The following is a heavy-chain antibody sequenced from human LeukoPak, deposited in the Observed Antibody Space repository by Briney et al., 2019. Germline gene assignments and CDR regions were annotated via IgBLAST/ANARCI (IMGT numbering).Heavy chain of an antibody. CDR3: AREYYYDSSLAFDI. CDR1: GFTFSSYV. D-gene: IGHD3-22*01. CDR2: IWYDGSNK. J-gene: IGHJ3*02. Sequence: GRSLRLSCAASGFTFSSYVMDWVRQAPGKGLEWVAAIWYDGSNKHYADSVKGRFTISRDNSKNTLYLQMNSLRAEDTAVYYCAREYYYDSSLAFDIWGQGTMVTVSS. V-gene: IGHV3-33*01.